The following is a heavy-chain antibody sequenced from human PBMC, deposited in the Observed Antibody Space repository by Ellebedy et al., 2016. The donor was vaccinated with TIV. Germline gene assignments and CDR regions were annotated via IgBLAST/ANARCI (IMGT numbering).Heavy chain of an antibody. CDR3: ARDLTAYRVEAFDI. V-gene: IGHV4-39*07. Sequence: SETLSLXXTVSGGSISSSSYYWGWIRQPPGKGLEWIGSIYYSGSTYYNPSLKSRVTISVDTSKKQFSLKLTSVTAADTAVYYCARDLTAYRVEAFDIWGQGTMVTVSS. J-gene: IGHJ3*02. D-gene: IGHD4-11*01. CDR2: IYYSGST. CDR1: GGSISSSSYY.